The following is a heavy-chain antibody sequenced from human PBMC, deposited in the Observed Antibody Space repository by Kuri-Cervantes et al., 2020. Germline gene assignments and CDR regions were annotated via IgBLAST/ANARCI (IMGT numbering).Heavy chain of an antibody. J-gene: IGHJ4*02. Sequence: SETLSLTCTVSGGSISSSSYYWGWIRQPPGKGLEWIGSIYYSGSTYYNSSLKSRVTISVDTSKRQFSLKLSSVTAADTAVYYCARGGFRHIDYWGQGTLVTVSS. CDR2: IYYSGST. CDR1: GGSISSSSYY. D-gene: IGHD3-10*01. V-gene: IGHV4-39*07. CDR3: ARGGFRHIDY.